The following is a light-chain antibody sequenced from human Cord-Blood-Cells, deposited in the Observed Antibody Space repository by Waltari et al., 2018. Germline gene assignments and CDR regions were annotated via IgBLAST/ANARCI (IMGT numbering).Light chain of an antibody. CDR1: QSISSW. CDR2: DAS. V-gene: IGKV1-5*01. J-gene: IGKJ2*01. Sequence: DIQMTQSPSTLSASVEDRVTITCRASQSISSWLAWYQQKPGKAPKLLIYDASSLESGVPSRFSGSGSGTEFTLTISSLQPDDFATYYCQQYNRYTFGQGTKLEIK. CDR3: QQYNRYT.